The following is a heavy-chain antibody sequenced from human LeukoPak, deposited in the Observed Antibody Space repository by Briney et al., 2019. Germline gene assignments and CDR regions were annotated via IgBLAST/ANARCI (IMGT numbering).Heavy chain of an antibody. CDR3: VRPRDGYTGPFDY. J-gene: IGHJ4*02. Sequence: ASVKVSCKAAGYTFTAYYLHWVRQAPGQGLEWRGWLNPSSGATKYVQKFQARVTMTRDTSIRTAYMELNSLRSDDTAVYYCVRPRDGYTGPFDYWGQGSLVTVSS. CDR1: GYTFTAYY. CDR2: LNPSSGAT. D-gene: IGHD5-24*01. V-gene: IGHV1-2*02.